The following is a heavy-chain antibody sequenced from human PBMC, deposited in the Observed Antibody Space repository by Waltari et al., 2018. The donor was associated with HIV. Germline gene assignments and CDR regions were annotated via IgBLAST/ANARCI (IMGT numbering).Heavy chain of an antibody. CDR1: GGSIRTGRYH. CDR3: ARVYSSSWGGDYFDY. Sequence: QVQLQESGPGLVKPSQTLSLTCPVPGGSIRTGRYHWRWHRQPAGKGREGIGRIYTSGSTNYNPSLKSRVTISVDTSKNQFSLKLSSVTAADTAVYYCARVYSSSWGGDYFDYWGQGTLVTVSS. J-gene: IGHJ4*02. CDR2: IYTSGST. D-gene: IGHD6-13*01. V-gene: IGHV4-61*02.